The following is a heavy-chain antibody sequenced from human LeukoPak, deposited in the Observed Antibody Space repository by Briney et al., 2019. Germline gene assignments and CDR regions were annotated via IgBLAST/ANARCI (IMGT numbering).Heavy chain of an antibody. CDR3: ARDIGDRIAAFDP. J-gene: IGHJ5*02. CDR1: GYIFTNNA. V-gene: IGHV1-3*03. D-gene: IGHD6-13*01. CDR2: INTDKGNT. Sequence: ASVKVSCKASGYIFTNNAMHWVRQAPGQRLEWMGWINTDKGNTEYSQEFQDRVTITRDTSGSTAYMELRSLRSEDMAVYYCARDIGDRIAAFDPWGQGTLVTVSS.